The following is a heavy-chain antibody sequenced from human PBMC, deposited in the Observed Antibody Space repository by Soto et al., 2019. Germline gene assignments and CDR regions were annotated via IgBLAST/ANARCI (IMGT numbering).Heavy chain of an antibody. D-gene: IGHD7-27*01. CDR1: GFTFSSYG. CDR3: ARDYPGHDAFDI. CDR2: IWYDGSNK. V-gene: IGHV3-33*01. J-gene: IGHJ3*02. Sequence: GGSLRLSCAASGFTFSSYGMHWVRQAPGKGLEWVAVIWYDGSNKYYADSVKGRFTISRDNSKNTLYLQMNSLRAEDTAVYYCARDYPGHDAFDIWGQGTMVTVSS.